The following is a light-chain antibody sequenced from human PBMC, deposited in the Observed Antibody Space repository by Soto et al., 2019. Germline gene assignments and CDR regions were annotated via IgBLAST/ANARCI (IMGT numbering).Light chain of an antibody. CDR1: QSISSY. CDR2: AAS. CDR3: QQSYNTPRT. J-gene: IGKJ2*01. V-gene: IGKV1-39*01. Sequence: DIQVTQSPSSLSASVGDRVTITCRASQSISSYLNWYQQKPGKAPNLLIYAASNLQSGVPSRFSGSGSGTDFTLPISSLQPEDFATYYCQQSYNTPRTFGQGTKLEIK.